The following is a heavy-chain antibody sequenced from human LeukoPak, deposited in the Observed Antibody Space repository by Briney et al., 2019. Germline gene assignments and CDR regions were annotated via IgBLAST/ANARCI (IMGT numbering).Heavy chain of an antibody. CDR2: ISYDGSNK. Sequence: GGSLRLSCAASGFTFSSYAMHWVRQAPGKGLEWVALISYDGSNKYYADSVKGRFTISRDNSKNTLYLQMNSLRAGDTAVYYCVRGEYYYDSSGRGFDLWGRGTLVTVSS. J-gene: IGHJ2*01. CDR3: VRGEYYYDSSGRGFDL. V-gene: IGHV3-30-3*01. CDR1: GFTFSSYA. D-gene: IGHD3-22*01.